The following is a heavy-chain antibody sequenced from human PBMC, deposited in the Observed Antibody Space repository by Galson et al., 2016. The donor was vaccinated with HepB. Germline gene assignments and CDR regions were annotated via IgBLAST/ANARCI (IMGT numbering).Heavy chain of an antibody. CDR3: AKDGRRRWFEDLMSPVSWFDS. J-gene: IGHJ5*01. CDR1: GFTFNIYA. V-gene: IGHV3-23*01. Sequence: SLRLSCAASGFTFNIYAMSWVRQSPGRRLAWVSGIRGSGSSPYYADSVRGRFTLTRDNSKNTGYLQMNSLRAEDTGVYYCAKDGRRRWFEDLMSPVSWFDSWGQGTLVTVSS. D-gene: IGHD3-10*01. CDR2: IRGSGSSP.